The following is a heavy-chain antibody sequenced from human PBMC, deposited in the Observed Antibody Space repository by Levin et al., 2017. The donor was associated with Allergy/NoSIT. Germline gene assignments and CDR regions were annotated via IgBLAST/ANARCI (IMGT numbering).Heavy chain of an antibody. J-gene: IGHJ3*02. V-gene: IGHV4-30-2*01. Sequence: SETLSLTCAVSGGSISSGGYSWSWIRQPPGKGLEWIGYIYHSGSTYYNPSLKSRVTISVDRSKNQFSLKLSSVTAADTAVYYCARANGDKGYDAFDIWGQGTMVTVSS. CDR3: ARANGDKGYDAFDI. CDR2: IYHSGST. CDR1: GGSISSGGYS. D-gene: IGHD4-17*01.